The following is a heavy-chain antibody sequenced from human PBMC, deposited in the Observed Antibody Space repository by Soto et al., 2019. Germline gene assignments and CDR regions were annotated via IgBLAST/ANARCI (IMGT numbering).Heavy chain of an antibody. V-gene: IGHV1-2*02. CDR2: INPNSGGT. CDR3: ARGSAIVVVITQGGFDY. Sequence: QVQLVQSGAEVKKPGASVKVSCKTSGYTFTDFYMHWVRQAPGQGLEWMGWINPNSGGTKYAQKFQGRVTITADESTSTAYMELSSLRSEDTAVYYCARGSAIVVVITQGGFDYWGQGTLVTVSS. J-gene: IGHJ4*02. D-gene: IGHD3-22*01. CDR1: GYTFTDFY.